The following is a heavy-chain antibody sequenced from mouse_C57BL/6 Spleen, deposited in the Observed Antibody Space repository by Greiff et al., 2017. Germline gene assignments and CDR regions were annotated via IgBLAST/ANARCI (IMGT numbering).Heavy chain of an antibody. CDR3: VITTVVARDY. D-gene: IGHD1-1*01. CDR1: GYTFSSYW. J-gene: IGHJ2*01. Sequence: VQLQQPGAELVRPGSSLKLSCKASGYTFSSYWMAWVKQRPGQGLEWIGNIYPSDSETHYNQKFKDKVTLTVDKSSSTAYMQLSSLTSEDSAVYYCVITTVVARDYWGQGTTLTVSS. V-gene: IGHV1-61*01. CDR2: IYPSDSET.